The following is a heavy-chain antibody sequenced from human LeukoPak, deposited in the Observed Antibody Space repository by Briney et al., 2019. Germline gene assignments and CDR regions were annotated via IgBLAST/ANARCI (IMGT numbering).Heavy chain of an antibody. CDR2: ISAYNGNT. CDR3: ARAPKSGPPYYSYYPMDV. CDR1: GYTFTTYG. V-gene: IGHV1-18*01. Sequence: WASVKVSCKASGYTFTTYGITWVRQAPGQGLEWMGVISAYNGNTKYAQKFQGRVTMTKHTSTSTAYMELRSLRSDDTAVYYCARAPKSGPPYYSYYPMDVWGKGTTVTISS. D-gene: IGHD3-10*01. J-gene: IGHJ6*03.